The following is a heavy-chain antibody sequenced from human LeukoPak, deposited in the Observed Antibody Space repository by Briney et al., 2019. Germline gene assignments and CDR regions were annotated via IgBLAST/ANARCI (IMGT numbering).Heavy chain of an antibody. CDR1: GYSISSGYY. Sequence: PSETLSLTCTVSGYSISSGYYWSWIRQPPGKGLEWIGYIYYSGSTNYNPSLKSRVTISVDTSKNQFSLKLSSVTAADTAVYYCARNYDSSGYYYYAPFDYWGQGTLVTVSS. CDR2: IYYSGST. D-gene: IGHD3-22*01. J-gene: IGHJ4*02. CDR3: ARNYDSSGYYYYAPFDY. V-gene: IGHV4-61*01.